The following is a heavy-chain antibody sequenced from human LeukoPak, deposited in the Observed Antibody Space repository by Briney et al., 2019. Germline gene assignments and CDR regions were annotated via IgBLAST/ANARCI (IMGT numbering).Heavy chain of an antibody. CDR1: GYSFTSYW. D-gene: IGHD3-22*01. CDR2: IYPGDSDT. J-gene: IGHJ4*02. V-gene: IGHV5-51*01. Sequence: PGESLKISCKGSGYSFTSYWIGWVRQMPGKGLEWMGIIYPGDSDTRYSPSFQGQVTISADKSINTAYLQWSSLKASDSAMYYCARGSQNVVITAYDYWGQGTLVPVSS. CDR3: ARGSQNVVITAYDY.